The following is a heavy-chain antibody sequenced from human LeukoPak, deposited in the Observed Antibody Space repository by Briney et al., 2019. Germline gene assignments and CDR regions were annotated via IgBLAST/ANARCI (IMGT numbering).Heavy chain of an antibody. Sequence: SETLSLTCTVSGGSISSYYWSWIRQPPGKGLEWIGYIYYSGSTNYNPSLKSRVTISVDTSKNQFSLKLSSVTAADTAVYYRARHLLYRNYYYGMDVWGQGTTVTVSS. CDR1: GGSISSYY. J-gene: IGHJ6*02. D-gene: IGHD1-26*01. CDR3: ARHLLYRNYYYGMDV. CDR2: IYYSGST. V-gene: IGHV4-59*08.